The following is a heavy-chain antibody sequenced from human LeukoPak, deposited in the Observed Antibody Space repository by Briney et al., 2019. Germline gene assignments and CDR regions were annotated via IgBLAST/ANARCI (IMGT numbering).Heavy chain of an antibody. CDR2: IIPIFGTA. CDR1: GGTFSIYA. J-gene: IGHJ4*02. Sequence: SVRVSFTASGGTFSIYAISWVRQAPGQGLEWMGGIIPIFGTANYAQKFQDRVTITADESTSTAYMELSSLRSEDTAVYYCARLITMVRGAKYYFDYWGQGTLVTVSS. CDR3: ARLITMVRGAKYYFDY. D-gene: IGHD3-10*01. V-gene: IGHV1-69*13.